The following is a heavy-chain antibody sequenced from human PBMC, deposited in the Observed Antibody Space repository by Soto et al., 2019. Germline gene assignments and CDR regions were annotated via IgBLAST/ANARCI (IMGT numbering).Heavy chain of an antibody. J-gene: IGHJ6*01. CDR3: ARVGKHRKASYSYAMDV. Sequence: QVQLVQSGAEVKKPGSSVKVSCKASGGTFSSYSINWVRQAPGQGLEWMGGSIPIFRTTNYAQKFQGRVTITADESTSTVYMELSSLRSEDTAVYYCARVGKHRKASYSYAMDVWGQGTTVTVSS. V-gene: IGHV1-69*01. D-gene: IGHD7-27*01. CDR2: SIPIFRTT. CDR1: GGTFSSYS.